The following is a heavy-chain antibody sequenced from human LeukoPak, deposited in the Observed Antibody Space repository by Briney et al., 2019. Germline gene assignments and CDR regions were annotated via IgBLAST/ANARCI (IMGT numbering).Heavy chain of an antibody. J-gene: IGHJ4*02. Sequence: PGGSLRLSCAASGFTFSNYAMHWVRQAPGKGLEYVSAISSNGGSTYYANSVKGRFTISRDNSKNTLYLQMGSLRAEDMAVYYCARDGDYGDYGDYWGQGTLVTGSS. CDR3: ARDGDYGDYGDY. CDR1: GFTFSNYA. D-gene: IGHD4-17*01. CDR2: ISSNGGST. V-gene: IGHV3-64*01.